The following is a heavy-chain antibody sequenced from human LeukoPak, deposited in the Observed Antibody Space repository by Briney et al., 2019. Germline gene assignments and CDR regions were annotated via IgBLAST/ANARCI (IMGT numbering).Heavy chain of an antibody. CDR2: INPNSGGT. CDR1: GYTFTGYY. D-gene: IGHD6-13*01. Sequence: GASVKVSCKASGYTFTGYYMHWVRQAPGQGLEWMGWINPNSGGTNYAQKFQGRVTMTRDTSISTAYMELSRLRSDDTAVYYCARDQEGIAAAEAVMDVWGKGTTVTVSS. CDR3: ARDQEGIAAAEAVMDV. J-gene: IGHJ6*03. V-gene: IGHV1-2*02.